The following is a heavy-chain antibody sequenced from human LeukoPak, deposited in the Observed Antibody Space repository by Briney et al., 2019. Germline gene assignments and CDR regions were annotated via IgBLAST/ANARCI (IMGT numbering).Heavy chain of an antibody. D-gene: IGHD6-13*01. CDR3: ARLAAAGYYYYYGMDV. V-gene: IGHV4-59*08. CDR1: GGSISSYY. CDR2: IYYSGST. Sequence: SETLSLTCTVSGGSISSYYWSWIRQPPGKGLEWIGYIYYSGSTNYNPSLKSRVTISVDTSKNQFSLKLSSVTAADTAVYYCARLAAAGYYYYYGMDVWGQGTTVTVSS. J-gene: IGHJ6*02.